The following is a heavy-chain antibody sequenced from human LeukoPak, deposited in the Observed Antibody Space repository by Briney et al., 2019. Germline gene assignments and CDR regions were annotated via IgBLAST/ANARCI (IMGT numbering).Heavy chain of an antibody. CDR2: ISYGETNY. J-gene: IGHJ1*01. CDR1: GFTFSAYA. V-gene: IGHV3-30*04. Sequence: PGGSLRLSCTASGFTFSAYAMHWVRQAPGKGLEWVAVISYGETNYHYAESVKGRFSISRDDSKNTLVLQMNSLTTEDTSVYYCARARTGSYYSTFEHWGPGTLVSVSS. D-gene: IGHD3-10*01. CDR3: ARARTGSYYSTFEH.